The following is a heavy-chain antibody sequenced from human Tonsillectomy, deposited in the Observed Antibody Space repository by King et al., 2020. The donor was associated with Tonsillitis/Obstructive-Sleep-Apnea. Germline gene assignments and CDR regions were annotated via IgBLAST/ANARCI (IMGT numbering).Heavy chain of an antibody. CDR1: GFTFDDYA. V-gene: IGHV3-43*02. Sequence: VQLVESGGGVVQPGGSLRLSCAASGFTFDDYAMHWVRQAPGKGLEWVSLISGDGGSTYYADSVKGRFTISRDNSKNSLYLQMNSLRTEDTALYYCAKDQGYDFWSGYYRGYYYYYMDVWGKGTTVTVSS. CDR2: ISGDGGST. J-gene: IGHJ6*03. CDR3: AKDQGYDFWSGYYRGYYYYYMDV. D-gene: IGHD3-3*01.